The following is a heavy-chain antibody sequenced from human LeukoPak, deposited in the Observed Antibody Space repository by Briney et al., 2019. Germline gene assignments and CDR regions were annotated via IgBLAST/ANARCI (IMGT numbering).Heavy chain of an antibody. Sequence: QFGGSLRLSCAASGFTVSSNYMSWVRQAPGKGLDWVSVIYSGGSTYYADSVKGRFTISRDNSKNTLYLQMNSLRAEDTAVYYCAREEWYWHYFDYWGQGTLVTVSS. D-gene: IGHD3-3*01. CDR2: IYSGGST. V-gene: IGHV3-53*01. J-gene: IGHJ4*02. CDR3: AREEWYWHYFDY. CDR1: GFTVSSNY.